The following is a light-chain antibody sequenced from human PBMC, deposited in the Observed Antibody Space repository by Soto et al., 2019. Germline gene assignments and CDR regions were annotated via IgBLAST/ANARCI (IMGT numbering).Light chain of an antibody. Sequence: DIQMTQSPSSLSASVGDRVTITCRASQGISNYLAWYQQKPGKVPKLLIYAASTLQSGVPSRFSGSGSGTDFTLTISSLQPEDFAVYYCQQYNNWPPMWTFGQGTKVDIK. CDR2: AAS. CDR1: QGISNY. J-gene: IGKJ1*01. V-gene: IGKV1-27*01. CDR3: QQYNNWPPMWT.